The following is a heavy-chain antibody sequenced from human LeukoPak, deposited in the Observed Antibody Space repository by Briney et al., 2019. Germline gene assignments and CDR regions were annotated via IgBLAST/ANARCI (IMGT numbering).Heavy chain of an antibody. Sequence: SVTVSCKASGYTLTSYDINWVRQATGHGLEGMGWLNPNRGNTGYAQKFQPRVTMTRNTSISTEYMQLSSLRSEDTAVYYCALSMSKRITIFGVVITEEYYFDYWGQGTLVTVSS. J-gene: IGHJ4*02. CDR1: GYTLTSYD. CDR2: LNPNRGNT. V-gene: IGHV1-8*01. CDR3: ALSMSKRITIFGVVITEEYYFDY. D-gene: IGHD3-3*01.